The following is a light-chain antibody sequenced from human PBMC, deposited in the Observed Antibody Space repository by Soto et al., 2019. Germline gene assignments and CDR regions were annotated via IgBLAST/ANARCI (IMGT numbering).Light chain of an antibody. CDR1: SSDVGGYKY. V-gene: IGLV2-14*01. J-gene: IGLJ2*01. CDR2: EVS. CDR3: SSYTSSSAVV. Sequence: QSALTQPASVSGSPGQSITISCTGTSSDVGGYKYVSWYQQHPGKAPKLMIYEVSDRPSGVSNRFSGSKSGNTASLTISGLQAEDEADYYCSSYTSSSAVVFGGGTKLTDL.